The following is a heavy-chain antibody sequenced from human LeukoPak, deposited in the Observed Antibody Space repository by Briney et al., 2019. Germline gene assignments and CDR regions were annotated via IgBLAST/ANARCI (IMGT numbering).Heavy chain of an antibody. V-gene: IGHV4-4*07. CDR3: ARGKEVTRTSGYYSFDF. CDR1: IGSLNTYF. Sequence: PSETLSLTCTVSIGSLNTYFWTWVRQPAGKGLEWIGRVSDTGRAYYNPSLESRVTISLDTSKNQFSLKVASVTAADTAVYYCARGKEVTRTSGYYSFDFWGQGTLVSVSS. D-gene: IGHD3-9*01. J-gene: IGHJ4*02. CDR2: VSDTGRA.